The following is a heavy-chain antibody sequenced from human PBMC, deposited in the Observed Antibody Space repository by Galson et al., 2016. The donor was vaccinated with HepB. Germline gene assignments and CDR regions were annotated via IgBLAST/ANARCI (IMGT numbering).Heavy chain of an antibody. J-gene: IGHJ4*02. CDR1: GFTFSTSG. CDR3: VKRRVSLGIYYDY. Sequence: SLRLSCAASGFTFSTSGMTWVRQAPGKGLEWVSVIVPSGTHTFYADSVKGRFIISRDDSKNTLYLQMSSLRAEDTAVYYCVKRRVSLGIYYDYWGQGIRVTVSS. CDR2: IVPSGTHT. V-gene: IGHV3-23*01. D-gene: IGHD3-10*01.